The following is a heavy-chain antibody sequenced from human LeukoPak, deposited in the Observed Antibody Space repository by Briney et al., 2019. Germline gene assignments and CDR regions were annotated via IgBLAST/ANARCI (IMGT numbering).Heavy chain of an antibody. J-gene: IGHJ4*02. Sequence: GRSLRLSCAASGFTLSNYGMHWVRQAPGKGLIWVSRMNSDGRTTTYADSVKGRFTISRDNAKNTLFLQMNSLTADDTAVYYCVRGLNGNSDSWGQGALVTVSS. CDR1: GFTLSNYG. CDR2: MNSDGRTT. CDR3: VRGLNGNSDS. V-gene: IGHV3-74*01. D-gene: IGHD2-8*01.